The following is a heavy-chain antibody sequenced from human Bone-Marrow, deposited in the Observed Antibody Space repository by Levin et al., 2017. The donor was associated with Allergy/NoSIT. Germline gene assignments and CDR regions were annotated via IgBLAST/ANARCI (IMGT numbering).Heavy chain of an antibody. D-gene: IGHD6-13*01. J-gene: IGHJ4*02. V-gene: IGHV3-48*03. CDR2: ISSVGTTI. Sequence: GGSLRLSCAASGFTFSSFSMAWVRQAPGKGLEWLSYISSVGTTIHYADSVRGRFTISRDSAKSSLYLQMNSLRPEDTGIYYCARGLVGYSAASHFDYWGQGILVTVSS. CDR1: GFTFSSFS. CDR3: ARGLVGYSAASHFDY.